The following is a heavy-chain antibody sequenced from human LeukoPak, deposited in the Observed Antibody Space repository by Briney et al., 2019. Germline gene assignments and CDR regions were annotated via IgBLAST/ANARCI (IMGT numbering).Heavy chain of an antibody. J-gene: IGHJ5*02. V-gene: IGHV3-48*04. CDR3: VRGPSDSSLPGP. CDR1: GFTFSSYS. CDR2: IGNSGSI. D-gene: IGHD2-21*02. Sequence: PGGSLRLSCAASGFTFSSYSMNWVRQAPGKGLEWVSYIGNSGSIYYGDSVKGRVTISRDNAKNLLYLQMNSLRVEDAAVYYCVRGPSDSSLPGPWGQGTLVTVSS.